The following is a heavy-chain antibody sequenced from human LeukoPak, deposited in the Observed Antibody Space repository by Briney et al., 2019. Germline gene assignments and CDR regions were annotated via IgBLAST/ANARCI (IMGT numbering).Heavy chain of an antibody. D-gene: IGHD3-3*01. V-gene: IGHV3-7*01. Sequence: GGSLRLSCAASGFLFSSYWMGWVRQAPGKGLEWVANIKRDGSERYYEDSVKGRFTISRDNAQNSLYLQMNSPREEDTAVYYCARDKEAAVDFWSGYYPLWGQGTLVTVSS. CDR2: IKRDGSER. J-gene: IGHJ4*02. CDR3: ARDKEAAVDFWSGYYPL. CDR1: GFLFSSYW.